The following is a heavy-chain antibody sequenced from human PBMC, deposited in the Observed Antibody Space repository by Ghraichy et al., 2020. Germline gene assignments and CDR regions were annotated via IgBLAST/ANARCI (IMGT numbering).Heavy chain of an antibody. CDR2: IRQDGSEK. J-gene: IGHJ6*02. V-gene: IGHV3-7*01. Sequence: GGSLRLSCAASGFTFSMYLMSWVRQAPGKGLEWVANIRQDGSEKYYVDSVKGRFTISRDNSKNSLYLQMNSLRAEETAVYYCAREKAASSGYCFYYYGMDGWGQRTTVSVSS. D-gene: IGHD3-22*01. CDR3: AREKAASSGYCFYYYGMDG. CDR1: GFTFSMYL.